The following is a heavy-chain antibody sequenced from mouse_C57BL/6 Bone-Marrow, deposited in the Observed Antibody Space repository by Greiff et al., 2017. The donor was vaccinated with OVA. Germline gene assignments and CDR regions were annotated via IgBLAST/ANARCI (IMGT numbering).Heavy chain of an antibody. V-gene: IGHV1-20*01. J-gene: IGHJ3*01. Sequence: EVKLQQSGPELVKPGDSVKISCKASGYSFTGYFMNWVMQSHGKSLEWIGSINPYNGDTFYNQKFKGKATLTVDKSSSTAHMELRILTSENSAVYYCTRAYGSSFIWFAYWGQGTLVTVSA. D-gene: IGHD1-1*01. CDR3: TRAYGSSFIWFAY. CDR1: GYSFTGYF. CDR2: INPYNGDT.